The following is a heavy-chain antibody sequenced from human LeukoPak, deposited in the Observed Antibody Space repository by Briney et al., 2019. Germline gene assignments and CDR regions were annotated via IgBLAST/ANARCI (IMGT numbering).Heavy chain of an antibody. J-gene: IGHJ6*02. D-gene: IGHD2-2*01. CDR1: GYTFTDYY. V-gene: IGHV1-2*02. Sequence: GASVKVSCKASGYTFTDYYIHWVRQAPGQGLEWMGWINPDSGDTNYAQKFQGRVTMTRDTSISTAYMELSSLRSDDTAVYYCVRYCSSRGCSRMDVWGQGTTVTVSS. CDR2: INPDSGDT. CDR3: VRYCSSRGCSRMDV.